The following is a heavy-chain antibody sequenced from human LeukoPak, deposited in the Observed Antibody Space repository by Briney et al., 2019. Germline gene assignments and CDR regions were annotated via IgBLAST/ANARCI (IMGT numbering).Heavy chain of an antibody. CDR1: GGSISSYY. CDR2: IYYSGST. D-gene: IGHD4-17*01. V-gene: IGHV4-59*01. Sequence: SETLSLTCTVSGGSISSYYWSWIRQPPWKGLEWIGYIYYSGSTNYNPSLKSRVTISVDTSKNQFSLKLSSVTAADTAVYYCAREVRYYGDPNDALDIWGQGTMVTVSS. CDR3: AREVRYYGDPNDALDI. J-gene: IGHJ3*02.